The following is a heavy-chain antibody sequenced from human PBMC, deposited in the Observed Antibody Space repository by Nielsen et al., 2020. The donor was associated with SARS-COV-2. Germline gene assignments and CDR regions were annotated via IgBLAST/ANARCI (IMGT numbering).Heavy chain of an antibody. D-gene: IGHD6-19*01. CDR3: AKGGQWLVLPHFDY. CDR2: ISGSGGST. J-gene: IGHJ4*02. CDR1: GFTFSSYA. Sequence: GESLKISCAASGFTFSSYAMSWVRQAPGKGLEWVSAISGSGGSTYYADSVKGRFTISRDNSKNTLYLQMNSLRVEDTAVYYCAKGGQWLVLPHFDYWGQGTLVTVSS. V-gene: IGHV3-23*01.